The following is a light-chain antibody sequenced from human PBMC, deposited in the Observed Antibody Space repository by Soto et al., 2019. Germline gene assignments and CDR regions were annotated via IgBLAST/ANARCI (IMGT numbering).Light chain of an antibody. CDR1: ERISSW. CDR2: DAS. Sequence: RRTKKKSTLSASVGDRVTITFRASERISSWLAWYQHKPGKAPKLLIYDASNLDSGVPSRFSGSGSGTEFSLTISNLQHDDCATYYCEQYVNFWT. CDR3: EQYVNFWT. J-gene: IGKJ1*01. V-gene: IGKV1-5*01.